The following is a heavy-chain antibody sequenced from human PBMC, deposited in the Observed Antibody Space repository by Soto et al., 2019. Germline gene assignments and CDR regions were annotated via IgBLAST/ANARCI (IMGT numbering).Heavy chain of an antibody. Sequence: GGSLRLSCAASGFTFSSYAMHWVRQAPGKGLEWVAVISYDGSNKYYADSVKGRFTISRDNSKNTLYLQMNSLRAEDTAVYYCASRGAHFDYWGQGTLVTVSS. CDR2: ISYDGSNK. J-gene: IGHJ4*02. D-gene: IGHD3-10*01. V-gene: IGHV3-30-3*01. CDR1: GFTFSSYA. CDR3: ASRGAHFDY.